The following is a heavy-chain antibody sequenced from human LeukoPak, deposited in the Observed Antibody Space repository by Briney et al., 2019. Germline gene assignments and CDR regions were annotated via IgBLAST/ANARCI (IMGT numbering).Heavy chain of an antibody. CDR2: INWNGGST. D-gene: IGHD3-3*01. J-gene: IGHJ4*02. Sequence: GGSLRLSCAASGFTFDDYGMSWVRQAPGKGLEWVSGINWNGGSTGYADSVKGRFTISRDNAKNSLYLQMNSLRAEDTAVYYCAKDLGDGDYFDYWGQGTLVTVSS. V-gene: IGHV3-20*04. CDR3: AKDLGDGDYFDY. CDR1: GFTFDDYG.